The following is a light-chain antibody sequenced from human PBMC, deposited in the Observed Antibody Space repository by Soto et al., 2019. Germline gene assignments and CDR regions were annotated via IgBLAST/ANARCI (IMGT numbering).Light chain of an antibody. CDR1: QSAGSN. CDR2: AAS. Sequence: IVMTQSPATLSVSPGERATLSCRASQSAGSNLAWYQQKPGQAPRLLIYAASTRATGIPARFSGSGSGTDFTLTISRLEPEDFAVYYCQQYGTSPRTFGQGTKVDIK. V-gene: IGKV3-15*01. J-gene: IGKJ1*01. CDR3: QQYGTSPRT.